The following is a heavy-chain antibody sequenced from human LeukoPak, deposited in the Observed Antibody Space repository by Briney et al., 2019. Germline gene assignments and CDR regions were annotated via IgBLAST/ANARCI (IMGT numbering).Heavy chain of an antibody. J-gene: IGHJ4*02. Sequence: GGSLRLSCAASGFTFSSYAMHWVRQAPGKGLEWVAVISYDGSNKYYADSVKGRFTISRDNSKNTLYLQMNSLRAEDTAVYYCARDQERWIQLWLDYWGQGTLVTVSA. CDR3: ARDQERWIQLWLDY. CDR1: GFTFSSYA. CDR2: ISYDGSNK. V-gene: IGHV3-30*04. D-gene: IGHD5-18*01.